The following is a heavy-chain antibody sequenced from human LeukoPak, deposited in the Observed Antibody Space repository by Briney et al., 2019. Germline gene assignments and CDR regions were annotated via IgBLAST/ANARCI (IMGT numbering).Heavy chain of an antibody. CDR1: GYTFTSYG. Sequence: GASVKVSCKASGYTFTSYGISWVRQAPGQGLEWMGLISAYNGNTNYAQKLQGRVTMTTDTSTSTAYMELRSLRSDDTAVYYCARIVVVPAAYGGIAARHADYWGQGTLVTVSS. CDR3: ARIVVVPAAYGGIAARHADY. CDR2: ISAYNGNT. V-gene: IGHV1-18*01. D-gene: IGHD2-2*01. J-gene: IGHJ4*02.